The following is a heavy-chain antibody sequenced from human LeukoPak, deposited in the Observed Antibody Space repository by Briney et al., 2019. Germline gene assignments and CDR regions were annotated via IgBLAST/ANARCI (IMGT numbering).Heavy chain of an antibody. CDR1: GGTFSSYA. CDR2: IIPILGIA. V-gene: IGHV1-69*04. J-gene: IGHJ4*02. D-gene: IGHD4-23*01. CDR3: ARYYGGNSGDY. Sequence: ASVKVSCKASGGTFSSYAISWVRQAPGQGLEWMGRIIPILGIANYAQKFQGRVTITADKSTSTAYMELSSLRSEDTAVYYCARYYGGNSGDYWGQGTLVTVSS.